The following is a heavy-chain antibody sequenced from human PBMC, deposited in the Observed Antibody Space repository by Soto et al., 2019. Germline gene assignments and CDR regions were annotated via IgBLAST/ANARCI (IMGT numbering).Heavy chain of an antibody. J-gene: IGHJ6*03. CDR1: GFTFNDYS. CDR2: ISWNSGRV. V-gene: IGHV3-9*01. Sequence: EVQLVESGGGLVQPGRSLRLSCAASGFTFNDYSMHWVRQAPGKGLEWVSGISWNSGRVAYADSVKGRFTISRDNAKNSLYLQMNSLRAEDTALYYCAKDRRRPSCIWAPIYYYYMDVWGKGTTVTVSS. CDR3: AKDRRRPSCIWAPIYYYYMDV. D-gene: IGHD2-2*01.